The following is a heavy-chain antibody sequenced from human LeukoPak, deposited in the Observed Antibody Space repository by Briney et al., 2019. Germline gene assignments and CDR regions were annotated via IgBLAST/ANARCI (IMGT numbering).Heavy chain of an antibody. J-gene: IGHJ5*02. CDR3: AKESGYYYGSGPTGNWFDP. CDR2: ISGSGGAT. CDR1: GFTFSSFA. V-gene: IGHV3-23*01. D-gene: IGHD3-10*01. Sequence: GGSLRLSCAASGFTFSSFAMSWVRRAPGKGLEWVSSISGSGGATYYADSVKGRFTISRDNSKNTLYLQMNSLRAEDTAVYYCAKESGYYYGSGPTGNWFDPWGQGTLVTVSS.